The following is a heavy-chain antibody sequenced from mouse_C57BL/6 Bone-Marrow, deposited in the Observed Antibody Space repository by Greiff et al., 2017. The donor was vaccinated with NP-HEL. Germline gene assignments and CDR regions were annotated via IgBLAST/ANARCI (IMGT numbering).Heavy chain of an antibody. CDR2: ISYSGST. CDR3: ARSLPYYYGSSPYFDY. J-gene: IGHJ2*01. D-gene: IGHD1-1*01. CDR1: GYSITSDY. V-gene: IGHV3-8*01. Sequence: EVQGVESGPGLAKPSQTLSLTCSVTGYSITSDYWNWIRKFPGNKLEYMGYISYSGSTYYNPSLKSRISITRDTSKNQYYLQLNSVTTEDTATYYCARSLPYYYGSSPYFDYWGQGTTLTVSS.